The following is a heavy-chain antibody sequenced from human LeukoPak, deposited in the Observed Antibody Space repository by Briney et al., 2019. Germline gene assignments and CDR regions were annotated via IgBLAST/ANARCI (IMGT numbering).Heavy chain of an antibody. D-gene: IGHD3-3*01. CDR2: INPNSGGT. CDR1: GYTFTSYG. CDR3: ARELSGIRFLEWEPLDY. V-gene: IGHV1-2*02. Sequence: ASVKVSCKASGYTFTSYGISWVRQAPGQGLEWMGWINPNSGGTNYAQKFQGRVTMTRDTSISTAYMELSRLRSDDTAVYYCARELSGIRFLEWEPLDYWGQGTLVTVSS. J-gene: IGHJ4*02.